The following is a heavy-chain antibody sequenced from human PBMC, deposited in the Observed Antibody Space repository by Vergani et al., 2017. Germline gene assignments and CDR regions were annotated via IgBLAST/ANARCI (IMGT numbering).Heavy chain of an antibody. CDR3: ARECLGYCSGGSCYNWFDP. D-gene: IGHD2-15*01. CDR1: GGSISSGGYY. V-gene: IGHV4-31*03. CDR2: IYYSGST. Sequence: QVQLQESGPGLVKPSQTLSLTCTVSGGSISSGGYYWSWIRQHPGKGLEWIGYIYYSGSTYYNPSLKSRVTISVDTSKNQSSLKLSSVTAADTAVYYCARECLGYCSGGSCYNWFDPWGQGTLVTVSS. J-gene: IGHJ5*02.